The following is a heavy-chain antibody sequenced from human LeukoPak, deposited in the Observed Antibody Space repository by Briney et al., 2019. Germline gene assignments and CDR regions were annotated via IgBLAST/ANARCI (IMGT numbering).Heavy chain of an antibody. CDR2: ISYDGTNK. CDR3: ARPMHIVVPYMDV. J-gene: IGHJ6*03. Sequence: GMSLTLSCAASGFTVSNYGMHWVRQAPGKGLEWVACISYDGTNKYYADSVKGRFTISRDNAKNTLYLQMNSLRAEDTAVYYCARPMHIVVPYMDVWGKGTTVTVSS. V-gene: IGHV3-33*03. CDR1: GFTVSNYG. D-gene: IGHD2-21*01.